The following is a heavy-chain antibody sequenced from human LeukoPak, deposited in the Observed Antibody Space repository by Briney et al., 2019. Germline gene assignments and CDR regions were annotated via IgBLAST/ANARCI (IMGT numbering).Heavy chain of an antibody. J-gene: IGHJ4*02. V-gene: IGHV3-20*04. D-gene: IGHD5-24*01. CDR1: GFTFSSYG. CDR2: ISWNGGTT. Sequence: GGSLRLSCAASGFTFSSYGMHWVRQAPGKGLEWVSGISWNGGTTPYADSVKGRFTISRDNAKNSLYLQMNSLRAEDTALYYCAKMTGAGDGSTADYWGQGTLVTVSS. CDR3: AKMTGAGDGSTADY.